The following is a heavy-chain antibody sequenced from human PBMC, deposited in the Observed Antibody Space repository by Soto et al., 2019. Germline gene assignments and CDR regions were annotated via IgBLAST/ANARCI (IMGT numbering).Heavy chain of an antibody. D-gene: IGHD2-15*01. Sequence: ASVKVSCKASGYTFTSYYMHWVRQAPGQGLEWMGIINPSGCSTSYAQKFQGRVTMTRDTSTSTVYMELSSLRSEDTAVYYCARTPRLDIVVVVAAKGAFDYWGQGTLVTVSS. CDR1: GYTFTSYY. CDR2: INPSGCST. J-gene: IGHJ4*02. V-gene: IGHV1-46*03. CDR3: ARTPRLDIVVVVAAKGAFDY.